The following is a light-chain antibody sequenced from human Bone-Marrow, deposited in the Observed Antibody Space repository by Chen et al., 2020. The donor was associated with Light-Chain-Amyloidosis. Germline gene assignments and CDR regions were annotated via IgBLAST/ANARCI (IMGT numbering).Light chain of an antibody. CDR1: DFDIGSNP. CDR3: AVWDDALTGWI. Sequence: QSMLTQPPSASRTPGKRFSISCSGSDFDIGSNPVSWFQHVPETAPKLLIYGQNLRPAGVPDRFSGSKSGTSASLAISGLQSEDEATYFCAVWDDALTGWIFGGGTKLSVL. V-gene: IGLV1-44*01. J-gene: IGLJ2*01. CDR2: GQN.